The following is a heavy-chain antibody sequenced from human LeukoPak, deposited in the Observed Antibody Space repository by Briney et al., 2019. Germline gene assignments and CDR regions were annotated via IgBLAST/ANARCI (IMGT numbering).Heavy chain of an antibody. Sequence: GGSLRLSCAASGFTFSSYAMSWVRQAPGKGLEWVSTISGSGGSTYYADSVKGRFTISRDNSKNTLYLQMNSLRAEDTAVYYCAKASSSSWYVLGNWGQGTLVTVSP. V-gene: IGHV3-23*01. CDR3: AKASSSSWYVLGN. CDR2: ISGSGGST. J-gene: IGHJ4*02. CDR1: GFTFSSYA. D-gene: IGHD6-13*01.